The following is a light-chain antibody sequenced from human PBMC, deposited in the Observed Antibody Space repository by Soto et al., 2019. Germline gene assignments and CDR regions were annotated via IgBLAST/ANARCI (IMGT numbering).Light chain of an antibody. Sequence: QSALTQPASVSGSPGQSITISCTGTSSDVAAYNFVSWYQQHPGEVPKLMIYEVIKRPSGISDRFSGSKSGSTASLTISGLQPEDEADYFCCSYAGSYTWVFGGGTKLTVL. V-gene: IGLV2-14*03. CDR3: CSYAGSYTWV. CDR2: EVI. J-gene: IGLJ3*02. CDR1: SSDVAAYNF.